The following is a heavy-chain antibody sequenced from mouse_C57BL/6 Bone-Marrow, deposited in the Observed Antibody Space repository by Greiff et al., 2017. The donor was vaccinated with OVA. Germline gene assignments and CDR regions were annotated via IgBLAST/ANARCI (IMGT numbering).Heavy chain of an antibody. D-gene: IGHD4-1*01. CDR3: AHWDDWYFDV. J-gene: IGHJ1*03. CDR2: IDPETGGT. CDR1: GYTFTDYE. Sequence: QVQLQQSGAELVRPGASVTLSCKASGYTFTDYEMHWVKQTPVHGLEWIGAIDPETGGTAYNQKFKGKATLTADKSSSTAYMQLNSLTSEDSAVYFCAHWDDWYFDVWGTGTTVTVSS. V-gene: IGHV1-15*01.